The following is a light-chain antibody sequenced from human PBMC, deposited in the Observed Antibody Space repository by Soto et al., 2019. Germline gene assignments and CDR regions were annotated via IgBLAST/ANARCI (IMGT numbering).Light chain of an antibody. J-gene: IGKJ4*01. Sequence: DIPMTQSPSTLSASVGDSLTITCRASHSIRDCLAWYQQKPGKAPHLLIYDASNLESGVPSRFSGSGSGTEVTLTISSLRPDDFATYFCQQYESYSLTFGGGTRVEIK. CDR1: HSIRDC. CDR3: QQYESYSLT. CDR2: DAS. V-gene: IGKV1-5*01.